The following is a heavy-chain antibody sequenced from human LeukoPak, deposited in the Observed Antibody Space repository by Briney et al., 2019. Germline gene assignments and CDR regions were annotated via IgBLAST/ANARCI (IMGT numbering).Heavy chain of an antibody. V-gene: IGHV4-38-2*02. CDR1: GYSISSGYY. D-gene: IGHD1-26*01. CDR3: TREVRSAWASFDP. Sequence: SETLSLTCTVSGYSISSGYYWGWIRQPPGKGLEWIGSIHYSARIYYNPSLKSRLTISPDTSKNQFSLKLTSVTAADTAVYYCTREVRSAWASFDPWGQGTLVTVSS. CDR2: IHYSARI. J-gene: IGHJ5*02.